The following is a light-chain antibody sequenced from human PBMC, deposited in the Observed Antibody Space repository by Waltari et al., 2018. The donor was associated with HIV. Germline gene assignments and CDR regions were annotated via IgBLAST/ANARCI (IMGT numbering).Light chain of an antibody. Sequence: QSALTQPRSVSGSPGQSVTISCTGTSSDVGGYDSVSWYLQHPGKVPKLIIYEVIKRPSGVPDRCSGSKSGNTASLTISGLHAEDEADYFCCSYAGTYTYVLFGGGTKLTVL. CDR3: CSYAGTYTYVL. CDR2: EVI. V-gene: IGLV2-11*01. J-gene: IGLJ3*02. CDR1: SSDVGGYDS.